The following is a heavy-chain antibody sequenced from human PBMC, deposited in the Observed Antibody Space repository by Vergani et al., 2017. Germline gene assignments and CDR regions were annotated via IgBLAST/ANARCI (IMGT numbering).Heavy chain of an antibody. D-gene: IGHD3-16*01. V-gene: IGHV3-33*01. CDR1: GFTFSSYA. Sequence: QVQLVESGGGVVQPGRSLRLSCAASGFTFSSYAMHWVRQAPGKGLEWVAVIWYDGSNKYYADSVKGRFTISRDNSKNTLYLQMNSLSAEDTAVYYCARDSRPYSPNNWFDPWGQGTLVTVSS. J-gene: IGHJ5*02. CDR2: IWYDGSNK. CDR3: ARDSRPYSPNNWFDP.